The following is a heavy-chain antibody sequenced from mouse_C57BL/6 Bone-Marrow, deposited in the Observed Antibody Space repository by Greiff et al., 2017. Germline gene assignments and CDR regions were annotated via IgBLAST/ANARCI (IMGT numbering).Heavy chain of an antibody. J-gene: IGHJ2*01. Sequence: QVHVKQSGTELVKPGASVKLSCKASGYTFTSYWMHWVKQRPGQGLEWIGNINPSNGGTNYNEKFKSKATLTVDKSSSTAYMQLSSLTSEDSAVYYCAREGGGYFDYWGQGTTLTVSS. CDR2: INPSNGGT. CDR3: AREGGGYFDY. CDR1: GYTFTSYW. V-gene: IGHV1-53*01.